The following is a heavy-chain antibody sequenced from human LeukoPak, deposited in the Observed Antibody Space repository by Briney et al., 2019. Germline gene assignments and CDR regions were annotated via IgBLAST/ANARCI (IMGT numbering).Heavy chain of an antibody. V-gene: IGHV6-1*01. CDR1: GDSASSNSGA. CDR2: TYYRSKWYN. D-gene: IGHD6-13*01. CDR3: ASGDSSSYTSSWCFDS. Sequence: SQTLSLTCAISGDSASSNSGAWNWIRQSPSRGLEWLGRTYYRSKWYNDYAVSVKGRITINPDTSKNQFSLQLDSLTPEDTAVYYCASGDSSSYTSSWCFDSWGQGTLVTVSS. J-gene: IGHJ4*02.